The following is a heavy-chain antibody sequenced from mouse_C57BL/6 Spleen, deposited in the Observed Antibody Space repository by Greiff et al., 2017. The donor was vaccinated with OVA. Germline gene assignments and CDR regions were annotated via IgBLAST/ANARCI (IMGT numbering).Heavy chain of an antibody. CDR3: ARYDYDDWFAY. CDR2: ISSGSSTI. CDR1: GFTFSDYG. J-gene: IGHJ3*01. Sequence: DVKLVESGGGLVKPGGSLKLSCAASGFTFSDYGMHWVRQAPEKGLEWVAYISSGSSTIYYADTVKGRFTISRDNAKNTLFLQMTSLRSEDTAMYYCARYDYDDWFAYWGQGTLVTVSA. D-gene: IGHD2-4*01. V-gene: IGHV5-17*01.